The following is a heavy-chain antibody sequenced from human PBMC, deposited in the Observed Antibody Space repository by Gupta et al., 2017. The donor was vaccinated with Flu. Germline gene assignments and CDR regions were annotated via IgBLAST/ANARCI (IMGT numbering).Heavy chain of an antibody. CDR1: GFTLSSYA. Sequence: EVQLLESGGGLVQPGGSLRLSCAASGFTLSSYAMSWVRTAPGKGLEWVVVISGTGESTYDADSGKGHFTISRDKSKNTLYLQINSLRVEDTAIYHCARGSTMVRGMHLFDYWGQGTLVTVSS. V-gene: IGHV3-23*01. CDR2: ISGTGEST. D-gene: IGHD3-10*01. J-gene: IGHJ4*02. CDR3: ARGSTMVRGMHLFDY.